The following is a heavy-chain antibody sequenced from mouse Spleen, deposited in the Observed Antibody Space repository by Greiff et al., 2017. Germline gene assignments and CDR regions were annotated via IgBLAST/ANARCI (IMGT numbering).Heavy chain of an antibody. CDR2: IDPSDSET. Sequence: QVQLQQPGAELVRPGSSVKLSCKASGYTFTSYWMHWVKQRPIQGLEWIGNIDPSDSETHYNQKFKDKATLTVDKSSSTAYMQLSSLTSEDSAVYYCARSPPHSYYSYDDAMDYWGQGTSVTVSS. CDR1: GYTFTSYW. CDR3: ARSPPHSYYSYDDAMDY. D-gene: IGHD2-12*01. V-gene: IGHV1-52*01. J-gene: IGHJ4*01.